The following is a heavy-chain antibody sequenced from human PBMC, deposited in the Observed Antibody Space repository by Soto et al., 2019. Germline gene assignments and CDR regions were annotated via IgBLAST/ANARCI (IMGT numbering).Heavy chain of an antibody. CDR2: IGTLSDT. D-gene: IGHD3-10*01. CDR1: GFTFSSYA. V-gene: IGHV3-13*01. Sequence: GGSLRLSCAASGFTFSSYAMSWVRQAPGQGLEWVSGIGTLSDTFYAASVQGRFTISRQNAKNSVYLQMNSLRAGDTAFYYCARGRSFSYDSTPPPMFDPWGQGTLVTVSS. CDR3: ARGRSFSYDSTPPPMFDP. J-gene: IGHJ5*02.